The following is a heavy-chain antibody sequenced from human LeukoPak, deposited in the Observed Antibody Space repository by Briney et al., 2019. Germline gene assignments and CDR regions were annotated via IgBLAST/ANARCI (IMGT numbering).Heavy chain of an antibody. Sequence: SETLSLTCGAYSGSFGDYYWSWIRQSPEKGLEWIGEINHSGDTNYNPSLKSRVAISIDTSKNQFSLKLTSVTAADTAVYYCARGNDYGDYVDYWGQGTLVTVSS. J-gene: IGHJ4*02. D-gene: IGHD4-17*01. CDR1: SGSFGDYY. CDR3: ARGNDYGDYVDY. CDR2: INHSGDT. V-gene: IGHV4-34*01.